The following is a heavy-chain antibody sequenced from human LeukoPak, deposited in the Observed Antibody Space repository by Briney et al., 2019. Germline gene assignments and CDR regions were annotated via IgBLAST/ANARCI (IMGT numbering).Heavy chain of an antibody. CDR3: AKDYSRYETWGSCFDY. J-gene: IGHJ4*02. D-gene: IGHD3-16*01. CDR2: ISWNSGSI. CDR1: GFTFDDYA. V-gene: IGHV3-9*03. Sequence: GGSLRLSCAASGFTFDDYAMHWVRQAPGKGLEWVSGISWNSGSIGYADSVKGRFTISRDNAKNSLYLQMNSLRAEDMALYYCAKDYSRYETWGSCFDYWSQGTLVTVSS.